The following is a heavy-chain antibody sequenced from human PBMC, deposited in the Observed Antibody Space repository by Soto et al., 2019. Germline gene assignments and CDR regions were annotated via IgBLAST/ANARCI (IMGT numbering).Heavy chain of an antibody. CDR1: GGSISSSSYY. CDR2: IYYSGST. V-gene: IGHV4-39*01. Sequence: SETLSLTCTVSGGSISSSSYYWGWIRQPPGKGLEWIGSIYYSGSTYYNPSLKSRVTISVDTSENQFSLKLSSVTAADTAVYYCASLPIVVVPAASYYYYYYMDVWGKGTTVTVSS. CDR3: ASLPIVVVPAASYYYYYYMDV. J-gene: IGHJ6*03. D-gene: IGHD2-2*01.